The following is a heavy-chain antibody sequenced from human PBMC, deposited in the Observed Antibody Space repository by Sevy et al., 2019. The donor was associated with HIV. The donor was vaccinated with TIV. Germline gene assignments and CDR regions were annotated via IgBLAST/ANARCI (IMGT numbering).Heavy chain of an antibody. J-gene: IGHJ4*02. CDR3: AIRRWGAWSSHFDN. D-gene: IGHD1-26*01. V-gene: IGHV4-39*01. CDR1: GDSISSGSYY. CDR2: INYSGST. Sequence: SETLSLTCAVSGDSISSGSYYWGWIRQPPGKGLESIGLINYSGSTYYSPSLKSRVTMSVDTSRNQFSLNLSSVTAADTAVYYCAIRRWGAWSSHFDNWGQGTLVTVSS.